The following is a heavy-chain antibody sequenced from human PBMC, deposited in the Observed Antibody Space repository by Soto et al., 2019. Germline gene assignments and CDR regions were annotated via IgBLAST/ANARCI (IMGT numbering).Heavy chain of an antibody. Sequence: PGESLQISCEVSEYSFTRYWIACVRQMPGKGLEWMGIIYPGDSDTRYSPSFQGQVTISADKSIRTAYLQWSSLKASDTAMYYCARGQAGAGDKDLTFECWRKGTLVTVCS. J-gene: IGHJ4*02. V-gene: IGHV5-51*01. CDR3: ARGQAGAGDKDLTFEC. D-gene: IGHD6-13*01. CDR2: IYPGDSDT. CDR1: EYSFTRYW.